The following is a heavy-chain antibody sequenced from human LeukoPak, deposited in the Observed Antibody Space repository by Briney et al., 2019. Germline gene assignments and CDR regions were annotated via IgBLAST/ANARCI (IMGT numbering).Heavy chain of an antibody. CDR2: IRGDGSDK. D-gene: IGHD1-26*01. Sequence: PGGSLRLSCAASGFTFSGYWMSWGRQAPGKGLEWVANIRGDGSDKYFADFVEGRFTISRDNAKKSLYLQMNSLRAEDTATYYCANVWEFGYWGQGTLVTVSS. CDR1: GFTFSGYW. CDR3: ANVWEFGY. V-gene: IGHV3-7*01. J-gene: IGHJ4*02.